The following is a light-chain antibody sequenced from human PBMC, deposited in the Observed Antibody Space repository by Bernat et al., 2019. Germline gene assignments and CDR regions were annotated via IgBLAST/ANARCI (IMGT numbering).Light chain of an antibody. V-gene: IGLV2-23*02. CDR2: GVT. CDR1: SRDIGNYNL. Sequence: QSALTQPASVSGSPGQSITISCNGTSRDIGNYNLVSWYQHYPGTVPTLLIYGVTRRPSGVSNRFSGSKSGHTASRTISGLEADDDAAYYCCSYAGRTTFGVLGGGTKLTVL. CDR3: CSYAGRTTFGV. J-gene: IGLJ2*01.